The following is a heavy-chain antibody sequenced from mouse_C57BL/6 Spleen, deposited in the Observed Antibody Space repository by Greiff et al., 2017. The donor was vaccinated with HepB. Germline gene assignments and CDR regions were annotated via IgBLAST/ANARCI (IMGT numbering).Heavy chain of an antibody. CDR1: GYSFTGYY. D-gene: IGHD2-2*01. V-gene: IGHV1-42*01. Sequence: VQLKESGPELVKPGASVKISCKASGYSFTGYYMNWVKQSPEKSLEWIGEINPSTGGTTYNQKFKAKATLTVEKSSSTAYMQLKSLTSEDSAVYYCARGYYCYDWYFDVWGTGTTVTVSS. J-gene: IGHJ1*03. CDR3: ARGYYCYDWYFDV. CDR2: INPSTGGT.